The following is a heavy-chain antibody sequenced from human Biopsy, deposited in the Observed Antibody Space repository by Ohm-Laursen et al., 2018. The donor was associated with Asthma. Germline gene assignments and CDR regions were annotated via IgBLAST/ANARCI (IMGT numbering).Heavy chain of an antibody. Sequence: SSVKVSCKSHGDILSSFGIKWVRKAPGQGLEWMGGVIPIYGTTHTAQKFQGRVTFTADGSTSSAYMELSSLTSEDSAVYYCAREVSTVDYGYYYFAMDVWGQGTTVTVSS. CDR2: VIPIYGTT. D-gene: IGHD4-17*01. V-gene: IGHV1-69*01. J-gene: IGHJ6*02. CDR1: GDILSSFG. CDR3: AREVSTVDYGYYYFAMDV.